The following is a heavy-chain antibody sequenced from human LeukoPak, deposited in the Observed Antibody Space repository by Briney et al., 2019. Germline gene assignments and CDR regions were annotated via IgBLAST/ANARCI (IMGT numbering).Heavy chain of an antibody. CDR2: ISYDGSNK. J-gene: IGHJ6*02. Sequence: SCKASGYTFTSYAMHWVRQAPGKGLEWVAVISYDGSNKYYADSVKGRFTISRDNSKNTLYLQMNSLRAEDTAVYYCARDLDDYSNDYYYYGMDVWGQGTTVTVSS. V-gene: IGHV3-30-3*01. CDR1: GYTFTSYA. CDR3: ARDLDDYSNDYYYYGMDV. D-gene: IGHD4-11*01.